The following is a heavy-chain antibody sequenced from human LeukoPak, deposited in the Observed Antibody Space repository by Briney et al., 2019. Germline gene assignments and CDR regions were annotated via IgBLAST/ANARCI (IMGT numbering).Heavy chain of an antibody. D-gene: IGHD3-22*01. J-gene: IGHJ4*02. CDR2: FDPEDSET. CDR3: ATVTLGTGYYSAFDY. Sequence: GASVKVSCKVSGSTLSELSMHWVRQAPGKGLEWMGGFDPEDSETLYAQNFQGRVTMTEDTPIDIAYMELSSLRSEDTAVYYCATVTLGTGYYSAFDYWGQGTLVTVSS. CDR1: GSTLSELS. V-gene: IGHV1-24*01.